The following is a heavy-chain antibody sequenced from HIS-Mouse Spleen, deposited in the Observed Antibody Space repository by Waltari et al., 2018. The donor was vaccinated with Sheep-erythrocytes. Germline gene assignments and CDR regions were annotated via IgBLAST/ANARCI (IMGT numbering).Heavy chain of an antibody. CDR2: IYYSGSN. J-gene: IGHJ5*02. D-gene: IGHD3-10*01. Sequence: QVQLQESGPGLVKPSQTLSLTCTVSGGSISSGGYYWSWIRQHPGKGLAWIWYIYYSGSNYYNPCLKSRVTISVDTSKNQFSLKLSSVTAADTAVYYCARALIITMVRGVTSNWFDPWGQGTLVTVSS. CDR1: GGSISSGGYY. V-gene: IGHV4-31*03. CDR3: ARALIITMVRGVTSNWFDP.